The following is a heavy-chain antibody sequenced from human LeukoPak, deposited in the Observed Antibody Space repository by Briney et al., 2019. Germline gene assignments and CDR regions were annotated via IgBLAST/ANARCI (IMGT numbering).Heavy chain of an antibody. V-gene: IGHV4-59*08. J-gene: IGHJ3*02. Sequence: KTSETLSLTCTVSGGSISRYYWSWIRQSPGKRLEWIGNIYYSGSTNYNPSLKSRVTISVDTSKNQFSLKLSSVTAADTAVYYCARQESIMIVVATTPRGAFDIWGQGTMVTVSS. D-gene: IGHD3-22*01. CDR3: ARQESIMIVVATTPRGAFDI. CDR2: IYYSGST. CDR1: GGSISRYY.